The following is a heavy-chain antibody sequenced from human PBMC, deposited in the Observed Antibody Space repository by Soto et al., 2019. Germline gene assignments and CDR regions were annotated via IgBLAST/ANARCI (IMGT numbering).Heavy chain of an antibody. CDR3: AREPAIAAAGTDLFDY. J-gene: IGHJ4*02. Sequence: QVQLQESGPGLVKPSQTLSLTCTVSGGSISSGGYYWSWIRQHPGKGLEWIGYIYYSGSTYYNPSLKSRVTISVDMSKNQFSLKLSSVTAADTAVYYCAREPAIAAAGTDLFDYWGQGTLVTVSS. V-gene: IGHV4-31*03. CDR2: IYYSGST. D-gene: IGHD6-13*01. CDR1: GGSISSGGYY.